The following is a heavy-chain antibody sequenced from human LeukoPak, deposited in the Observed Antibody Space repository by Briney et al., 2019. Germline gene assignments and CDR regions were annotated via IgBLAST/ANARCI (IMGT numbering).Heavy chain of an antibody. V-gene: IGHV4-38-2*02. Sequence: SETLSLTCTVSGYSISSGYYWGWIRQPPGKGLEWIGSIYHSGSTYYNPSLKSRVTISVDTSKNQFSLKLSSVTAADTAVYYCARREGSSWYRGGFDPWGQGTLVTVSS. CDR3: ARREGSSWYRGGFDP. CDR2: IYHSGST. D-gene: IGHD6-13*01. CDR1: GYSISSGYY. J-gene: IGHJ5*02.